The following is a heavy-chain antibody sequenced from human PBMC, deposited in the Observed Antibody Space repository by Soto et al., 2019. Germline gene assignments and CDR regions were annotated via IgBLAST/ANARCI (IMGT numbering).Heavy chain of an antibody. CDR1: GYTFTSYA. D-gene: IGHD3-22*01. CDR3: AREHLLVNWYFDL. Sequence: ASVKVSCKASGYTFTSYAMHWVRQAPGQGLEWMGWISAYNGNTNYAQKLQGRVTMTTDTSTGTAYMELRSLRSDDTAVYYCAREHLLVNWYFDLWGRGTLVTVSS. J-gene: IGHJ2*01. V-gene: IGHV1-18*01. CDR2: ISAYNGNT.